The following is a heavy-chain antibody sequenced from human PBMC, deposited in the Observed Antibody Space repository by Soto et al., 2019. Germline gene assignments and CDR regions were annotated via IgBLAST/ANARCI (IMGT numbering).Heavy chain of an antibody. CDR3: ALYDYGSGDDYNIDY. V-gene: IGHV4-4*02. CDR2: IHHSGST. J-gene: IGHJ4*02. D-gene: IGHD3-10*01. Sequence: SETLSLTCAVSGASIISMNWWSWVRQPPGKGLEWIGEIHHSGSTNYNPSLMSRVTISVDKSKNQFSLKLTSVTAADTAVYYCALYDYGSGDDYNIDYWGQRTLVTVSS. CDR1: GASIISMNW.